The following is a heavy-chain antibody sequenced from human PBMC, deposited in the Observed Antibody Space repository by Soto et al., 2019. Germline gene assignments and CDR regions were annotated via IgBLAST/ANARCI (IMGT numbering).Heavy chain of an antibody. CDR1: GFTFSSYW. CDR2: INSDGSST. J-gene: IGHJ6*02. D-gene: IGHD2-15*01. CDR3: ARDGAYCSGGSCYEVGRYGIDV. V-gene: IGHV3-74*01. Sequence: GGSLRLSCAASGFTFSSYWMHWVRQAPGKGLVWVSRINSDGSSTSYADSVKGRFTISRDNAKNTLYLQMNSLRAEDTAVYYCARDGAYCSGGSCYEVGRYGIDVWGQGTTVTVSS.